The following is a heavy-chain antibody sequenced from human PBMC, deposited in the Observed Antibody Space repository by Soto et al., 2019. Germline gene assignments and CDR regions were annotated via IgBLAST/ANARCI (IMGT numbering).Heavy chain of an antibody. CDR2: ISYDGSHE. CDR3: AKDPKCCTIGSHFLDNGVDP. CDR1: GFTFSNYG. Sequence: QVQLVESGGGVVQPGRSLRLSCAASGFTFSNYGMHWVRQTPGKGLEWVAVISYDGSHEFYTDSVKGRITISRDNSKNTLYLQINSLKPEDTAMYYCAKDPKCCTIGSHFLDNGVDPWGQGTLVTVSS. V-gene: IGHV3-30*18. D-gene: IGHD2-8*01. J-gene: IGHJ5*02.